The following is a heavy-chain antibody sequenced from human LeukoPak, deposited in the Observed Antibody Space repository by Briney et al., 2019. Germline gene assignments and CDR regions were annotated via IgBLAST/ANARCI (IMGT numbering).Heavy chain of an antibody. J-gene: IGHJ4*02. CDR3: VKGGYDFVEVAYFDF. Sequence: GGSLRLSCAASGFSFNNYAMGWVRQAPGKGLEWVSIIIASSGSTFYADSVKGRFTISRDNSKNTLYLQMNSLRVEDTAVYYCVKGGYDFVEVAYFDFWGQGTLATVSS. CDR2: IIASSGST. CDR1: GFSFNNYA. D-gene: IGHD5-12*01. V-gene: IGHV3-23*01.